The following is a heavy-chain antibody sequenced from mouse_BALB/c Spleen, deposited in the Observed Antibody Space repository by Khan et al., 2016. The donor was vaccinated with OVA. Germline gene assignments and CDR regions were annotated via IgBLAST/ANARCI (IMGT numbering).Heavy chain of an antibody. CDR2: TRNKAKDYTT. Sequence: EVELVESGGGLVQPGGSLRLSCATSGFTFTDYYISWVRQPPGKSPEWLGFTRNKAKDYTTEYSAPVEGRFTISRDNSQSIVYLQMNTLKSEDSATYYCARETVVDVYWYLDVWGAGTTVTVSS. CDR1: GFTFTDYY. V-gene: IGHV7-3*02. CDR3: ARETVVDVYWYLDV. J-gene: IGHJ1*01. D-gene: IGHD1-1*01.